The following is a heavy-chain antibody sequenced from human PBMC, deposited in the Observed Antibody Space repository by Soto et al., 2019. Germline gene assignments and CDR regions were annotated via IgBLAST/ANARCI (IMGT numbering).Heavy chain of an antibody. CDR3: ARAPLKDDILTGYYKGYYYYYMDV. D-gene: IGHD3-9*01. J-gene: IGHJ6*03. Sequence: SETLSLTCAVSSGSISSSNWWSWVRQPPGKGLEWIGEIYHSGSTNYNPSLKSRVTISVDKSKNQFSLKLSSVTAADTAVYYCARAPLKDDILTGYYKGYYYYYMDVWGKGTTVTVSS. CDR2: IYHSGST. V-gene: IGHV4-4*02. CDR1: SGSISSSNW.